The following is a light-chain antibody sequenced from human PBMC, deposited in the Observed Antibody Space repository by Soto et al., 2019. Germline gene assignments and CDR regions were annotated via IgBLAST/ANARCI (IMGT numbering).Light chain of an antibody. CDR1: NSDVGSYNL. V-gene: IGLV2-14*02. CDR2: EVS. CDR3: CSYTGSSTLVV. J-gene: IGLJ2*01. Sequence: QSVLTQPASVSGSPGQSITISCTGTNSDVGSYNLVSWYQHHPGKAPKLMIYEVSRRPSGVSNRFSGSKSGNTASLTISGLQAEDEADYFCCSYTGSSTLVVFGGGTKLTVL.